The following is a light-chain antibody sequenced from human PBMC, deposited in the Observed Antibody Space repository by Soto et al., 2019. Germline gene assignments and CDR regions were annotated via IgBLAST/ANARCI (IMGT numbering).Light chain of an antibody. V-gene: IGKV3-20*01. CDR3: QQYAGSLNT. CDR1: QIVRSRY. Sequence: VLTKTTVTLVLSPRERATVSCAASQIVRSRYLAWYQQKPGQAPRVLIYGASSRASGIPDRFSGSGSETDFTLTISRLEPEDFARYYCQQYAGSLNTFGQGTRLEI. J-gene: IGKJ5*01. CDR2: GAS.